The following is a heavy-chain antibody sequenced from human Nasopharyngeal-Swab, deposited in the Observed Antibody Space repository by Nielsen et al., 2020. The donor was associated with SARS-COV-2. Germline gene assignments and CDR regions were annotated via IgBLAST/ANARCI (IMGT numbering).Heavy chain of an antibody. CDR3: AKDPPYSGYDMGMDV. CDR1: GFTFSSYA. Sequence: GESLKISCAASGFTFSSYAMSWVRQAPGKGLEWVSAISGSGGSTYYADSVKGRFTISRDNSKNTLYLQMNSLRAEDTAVYYCAKDPPYSGYDMGMDVWGQGTTVTVSS. CDR2: ISGSGGST. D-gene: IGHD5-12*01. J-gene: IGHJ6*02. V-gene: IGHV3-23*01.